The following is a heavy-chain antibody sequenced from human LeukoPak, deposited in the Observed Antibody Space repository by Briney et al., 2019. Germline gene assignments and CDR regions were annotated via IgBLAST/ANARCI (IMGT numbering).Heavy chain of an antibody. J-gene: IGHJ6*02. D-gene: IGHD4-17*01. CDR3: ARDKFGRDGDYFLYYYYGMDV. CDR1: GFTFSSYA. CDR2: ISYDGSNK. V-gene: IGHV3-30-3*01. Sequence: HAGRSLRLSCAASGFTFSSYAMHWVRQAPGKGLEWVAVISYDGSNKYYADSVKGRFTISRDNSKNTLYLQMNSLRAEDTAVYYCARDKFGRDGDYFLYYYYGMDVWGQGTTVTVSS.